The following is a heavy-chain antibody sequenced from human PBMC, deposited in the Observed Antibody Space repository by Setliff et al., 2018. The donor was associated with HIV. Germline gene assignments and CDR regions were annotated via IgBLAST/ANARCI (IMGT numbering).Heavy chain of an antibody. CDR3: ARDRFGDPYYYYYMDV. Sequence: ASVKVSCKASGYTFTSYAMHWVRQAPGQRLGWMGWINAGNGNTKYSQKFQGRGTITRDTSASTAYMELSSLRSEDTAVYYCARDRFGDPYYYYYMDVWGKGTTVTVSS. CDR1: GYTFTSYA. CDR2: INAGNGNT. V-gene: IGHV1-3*01. D-gene: IGHD3-16*01. J-gene: IGHJ6*03.